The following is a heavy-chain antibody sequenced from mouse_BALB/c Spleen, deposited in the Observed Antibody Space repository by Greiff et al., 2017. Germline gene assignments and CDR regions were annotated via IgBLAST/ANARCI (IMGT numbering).Heavy chain of an antibody. V-gene: IGHV3-8*02. CDR3: ARWEFITGLFDY. CDR1: GDSITSGY. D-gene: IGHD1-2*01. J-gene: IGHJ2*01. CDR2: ISYSGST. Sequence: DVHLVESGPSLVKPSQTLSLTCSVTGDSITSGYWNWIRKFPGNKLEYMGYISYSGSTYYNPSLKSRISITRDTSKNQYYLQLNSVTTEDTATYYCARWEFITGLFDYWGQGTTLTVSS.